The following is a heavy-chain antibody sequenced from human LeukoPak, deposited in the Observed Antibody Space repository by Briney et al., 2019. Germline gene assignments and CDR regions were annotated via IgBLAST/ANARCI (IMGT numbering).Heavy chain of an antibody. CDR1: GFTFSNYA. CDR3: ARGGLGSAFDN. V-gene: IGHV3-23*01. J-gene: IGHJ4*02. Sequence: TGGSLRLSCAASGFTFSNYAMSWVRQAPGKGLEWVSAISGSGANTYYADSVKGRFPISRDNSKNTLYLQINSLRTDDTAVFYCARGGLGSAFDNWGQGTLVTVSS. CDR2: ISGSGANT. D-gene: IGHD6-19*01.